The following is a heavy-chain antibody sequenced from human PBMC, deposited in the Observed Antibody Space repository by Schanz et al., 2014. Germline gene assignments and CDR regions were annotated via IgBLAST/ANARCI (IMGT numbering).Heavy chain of an antibody. CDR2: ISGSGGST. V-gene: IGHV3-23*04. D-gene: IGHD6-13*01. J-gene: IGHJ6*02. Sequence: VQLVESGGGVVQPGRSLRLSCAAYGFTLSSYAMHWVRQAPGKGLEWVSAISGSGGSTYYADSVKGRFTISRDNAKNSLFLQMNSLRAEDTAVYYCAREEGWGIAAAGPKHYYYGMDVWGQGTTVTVS. CDR1: GFTLSSYA. CDR3: AREEGWGIAAAGPKHYYYGMDV.